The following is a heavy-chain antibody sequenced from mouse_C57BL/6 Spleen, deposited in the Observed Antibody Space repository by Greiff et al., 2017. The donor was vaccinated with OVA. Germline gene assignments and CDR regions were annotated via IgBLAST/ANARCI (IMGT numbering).Heavy chain of an antibody. CDR2: INPNNGGT. CDR1: GYTFTDYY. V-gene: IGHV1-26*01. J-gene: IGHJ2*01. D-gene: IGHD1-1*01. Sequence: VQLQQSGPELVKPGASVKISCKASGYTFTDYYMNWVKQSHGKSLEWIGDINPNNGGTSYNQKFKGKATLTVDKSSSTAYMELRSLTSEDSAVYYCAKDYGSSRYYFDYWGQGTTLTVSS. CDR3: AKDYGSSRYYFDY.